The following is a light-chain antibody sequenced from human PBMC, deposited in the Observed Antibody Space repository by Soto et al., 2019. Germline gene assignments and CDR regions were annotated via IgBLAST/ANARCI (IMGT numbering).Light chain of an antibody. V-gene: IGKV1-39*01. CDR2: AAS. CDR1: QSISSS. Sequence: DIQMTQSPSSLSASVGDRVTITCRASQSISSSLNWYQQKPGKAPKLLIYAASSLQSGVPSRFSGSGSGTDFTLTISSLQPEDFATYYCQQSYSTLSFTFGQGTRLEIK. J-gene: IGKJ5*01. CDR3: QQSYSTLSFT.